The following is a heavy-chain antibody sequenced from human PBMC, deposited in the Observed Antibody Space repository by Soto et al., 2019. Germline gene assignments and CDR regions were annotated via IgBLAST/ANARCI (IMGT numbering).Heavy chain of an antibody. D-gene: IGHD5-12*01. Sequence: ASVKVSWKASGYAFTSYAMHWVRQAPGQRLEWMGWINAGNGNTKYSQKFQGRVTITRDTSASTAYMELSSLRSEDTAVYYCARDGYSGYALPYYFDYWGQGTLVTVSS. CDR2: INAGNGNT. CDR3: ARDGYSGYALPYYFDY. V-gene: IGHV1-3*01. J-gene: IGHJ4*02. CDR1: GYAFTSYA.